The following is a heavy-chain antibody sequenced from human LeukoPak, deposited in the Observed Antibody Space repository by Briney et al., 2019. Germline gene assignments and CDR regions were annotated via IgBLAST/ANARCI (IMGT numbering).Heavy chain of an antibody. J-gene: IGHJ4*02. CDR3: ARGTSEAFRSLDS. Sequence: GGSLRLSCAASGFTVNYMTWVRQAPGKGLEWVSVIYNGGTTYYADSVKGRFTISRDNSENTLYLQMNSLRADDTAVYYCARGTSEAFRSLDSWGQGTLVTVS. CDR1: GFTVNY. D-gene: IGHD1-14*01. CDR2: IYNGGTT. V-gene: IGHV3-66*01.